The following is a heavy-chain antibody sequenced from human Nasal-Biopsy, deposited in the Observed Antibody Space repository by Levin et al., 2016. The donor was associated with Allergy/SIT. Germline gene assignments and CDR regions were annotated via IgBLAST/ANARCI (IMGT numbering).Heavy chain of an antibody. CDR3: SRVRGLRWSHTGAFDL. V-gene: IGHV3-49*04. J-gene: IGHJ3*01. CDR1: GFTFYDHS. CDR2: IRNRPYGGTT. D-gene: IGHD4-23*01. Sequence: GESLKISCTASGFTFYDHSMSWVRQAPGKGLEWVGFIRNRPYGGTTDYAESVKGRFSISRDDSKSIVYLQMNSLKTEDTAVYYCSRVRGLRWSHTGAFDLWGRGTMVTVSS.